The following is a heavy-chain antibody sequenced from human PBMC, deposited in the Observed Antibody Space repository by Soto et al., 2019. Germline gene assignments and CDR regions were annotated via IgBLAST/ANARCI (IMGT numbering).Heavy chain of an antibody. CDR1: GFTFSSYA. Sequence: GGSLRLSCAASGFTFSSYAMSWVRQAPGKGLEWVSAISGSGGSTYYADSVKGRFTISRDNSKNTLYLQMNSLRAEDTAVYYCAKVRDYDFWSGDGYYYYYYMDVWGKGTTVTVSS. V-gene: IGHV3-23*01. CDR2: ISGSGGST. J-gene: IGHJ6*03. D-gene: IGHD3-3*01. CDR3: AKVRDYDFWSGDGYYYYYYMDV.